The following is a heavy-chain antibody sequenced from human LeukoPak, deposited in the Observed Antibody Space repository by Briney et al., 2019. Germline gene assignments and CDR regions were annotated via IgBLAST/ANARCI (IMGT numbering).Heavy chain of an antibody. Sequence: GESLRISCKGSGYSFTSYWISWARQMPGKGLEWMGRIDPSDSYTNYSPSFQGHVTISADKSISTAYLQWSSLKASDTAMYYCARHLTLGVVPAAIDHYYYGMDVWGKGTTVTVSS. CDR3: ARHLTLGVVPAAIDHYYYGMDV. V-gene: IGHV5-10-1*01. D-gene: IGHD2-2*01. CDR2: IDPSDSYT. CDR1: GYSFTSYW. J-gene: IGHJ6*04.